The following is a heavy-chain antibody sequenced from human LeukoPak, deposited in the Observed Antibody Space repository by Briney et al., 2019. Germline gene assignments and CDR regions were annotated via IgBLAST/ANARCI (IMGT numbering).Heavy chain of an antibody. Sequence: ASVKVSCKASGYTFAGYYIHWVRPAPGQGLEWMGWIIPHSGGTNYAQKFQDRVTMTRDTSISTAYMELSRLRSDDTAVYYCARDGGDGYNPDRPTDWGQGTLVTVSS. J-gene: IGHJ4*02. V-gene: IGHV1-2*02. CDR3: ARDGGDGYNPDRPTD. CDR1: GYTFAGYY. D-gene: IGHD5-24*01. CDR2: IIPHSGGT.